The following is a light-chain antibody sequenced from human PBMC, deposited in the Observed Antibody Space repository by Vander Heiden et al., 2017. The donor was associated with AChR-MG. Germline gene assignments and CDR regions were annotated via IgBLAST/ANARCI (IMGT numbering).Light chain of an antibody. Sequence: SYELTQPPSASVSPGQTASITCSGDKLGDKYSCWYQQKPGQSLMLVIYEDSKRPSGIPGRFSGSNSGNTATLTISGTQAMDEADYYCQAWDSSTAYVFGTGTKLTVL. J-gene: IGLJ1*01. V-gene: IGLV3-1*01. CDR2: EDS. CDR1: KLGDKY. CDR3: QAWDSSTAYV.